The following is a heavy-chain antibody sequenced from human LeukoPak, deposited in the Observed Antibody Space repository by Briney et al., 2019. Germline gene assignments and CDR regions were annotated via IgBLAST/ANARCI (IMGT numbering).Heavy chain of an antibody. CDR3: ARLRGGYGGDAFDI. V-gene: IGHV4-59*08. D-gene: IGHD3-16*01. CDR2: IYYSGST. CDR1: GGSISSYY. J-gene: IGHJ3*02. Sequence: SETLSLTCTVSGGSISSYYWSWIRQPPGKGLEWVGYIYYSGSTNYNPSLKSRVTISVDTSKNQFSLKLSSVTAADTAVFYCARLRGGYGGDAFDIWGQGTMVTVSS.